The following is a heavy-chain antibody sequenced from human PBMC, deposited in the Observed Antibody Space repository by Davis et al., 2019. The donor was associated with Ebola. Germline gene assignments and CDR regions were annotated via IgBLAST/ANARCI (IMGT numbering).Heavy chain of an antibody. Sequence: GESLKISCAASGFTVSSNYMSWVRQAPGKGLEWVSVIYSGGSTYYADSVKGRFTISRDNAKNSLYLQMNSLRAEDTAVYYCAGPPHVPWGQGTLVTVSS. J-gene: IGHJ5*02. CDR3: AGPPHVP. CDR2: IYSGGST. V-gene: IGHV3-53*01. CDR1: GFTVSSNY.